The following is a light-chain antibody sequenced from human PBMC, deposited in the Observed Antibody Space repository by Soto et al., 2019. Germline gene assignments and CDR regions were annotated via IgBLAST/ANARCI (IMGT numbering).Light chain of an antibody. Sequence: IVLTQSPVTLALSPGESAVLSCRASQSVSTSLAWYQHKPGQAPRLFIYDASKRAPGIPARFTGSGSGTDFTVTISSLEPEDIAVYSCQVRDVWLSFGQGTRVDIK. CDR2: DAS. CDR1: QSVSTS. J-gene: IGKJ1*01. V-gene: IGKV3-11*01. CDR3: QVRDVWLS.